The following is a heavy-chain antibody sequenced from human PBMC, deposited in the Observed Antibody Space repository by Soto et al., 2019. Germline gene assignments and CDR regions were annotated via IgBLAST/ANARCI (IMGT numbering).Heavy chain of an antibody. CDR2: IYSSGST. Sequence: SETLSLTCTVNAGTISGYYWTWIRQSAGGGLEWIGRIYSSGSTNYNPSLKSRVTISLDTSMNHFSLRLSSVTAADTAVYYCARGQRFSDWFDPWGQGTLVTVSS. CDR1: AGTISGYY. D-gene: IGHD3-3*01. J-gene: IGHJ5*02. CDR3: ARGQRFSDWFDP. V-gene: IGHV4-4*07.